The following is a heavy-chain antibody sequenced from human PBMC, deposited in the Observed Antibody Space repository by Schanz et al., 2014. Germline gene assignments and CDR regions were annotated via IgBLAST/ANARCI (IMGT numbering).Heavy chain of an antibody. CDR1: GGTFSSYT. V-gene: IGHV1-69*02. D-gene: IGHD3-10*01. Sequence: QVQLVQSGAEVKKPGSSVKVSCKASGGTFSSYTISWVRQAPGQGLEWMGRIIPSLGLAKYEQKFQDKVTITADKSTSTAYMELSSLRSEDTAMYYCARAKRFGDMDVWGQGTTVTVSS. CDR3: ARAKRFGDMDV. J-gene: IGHJ6*02. CDR2: IIPSLGLA.